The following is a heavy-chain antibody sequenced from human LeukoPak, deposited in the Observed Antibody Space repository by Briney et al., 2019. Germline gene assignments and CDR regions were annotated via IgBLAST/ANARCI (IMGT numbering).Heavy chain of an antibody. D-gene: IGHD6-13*01. CDR3: AKDVAAAGKRSLFDY. V-gene: IGHV3-23*01. Sequence: GGSLRLSCAASGFTFSSYAMSWVRQAPGKGLEWVSAISGSGGSTYYADSVKGRFTISRDNSKNTLYLQMNSLRAEDTAVYYCAKDVAAAGKRSLFDYWGQGTLVTVSS. CDR2: ISGSGGST. CDR1: GFTFSSYA. J-gene: IGHJ4*02.